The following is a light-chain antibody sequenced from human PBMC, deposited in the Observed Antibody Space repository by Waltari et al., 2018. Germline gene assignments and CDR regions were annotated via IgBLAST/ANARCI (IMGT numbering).Light chain of an antibody. Sequence: QSALTQPAPVSRAPGQSITISCTVTSIAVGNYNYVSWYQQHPGKAPKLIIYVVIHRPSGVSHRFSGSKSGNTASLTISGLQTEDEADYYCSSYATSSPYVFGTGTQVTVL. CDR3: SSYATSSPYV. CDR1: SIAVGNYNY. CDR2: VVI. V-gene: IGLV2-14*01. J-gene: IGLJ1*01.